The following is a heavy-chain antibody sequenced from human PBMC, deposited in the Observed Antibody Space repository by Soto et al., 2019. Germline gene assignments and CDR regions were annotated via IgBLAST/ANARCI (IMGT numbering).Heavy chain of an antibody. J-gene: IGHJ4*02. CDR1: GFTFSSYS. V-gene: IGHV3-48*02. D-gene: IGHD3-22*01. CDR3: ARDEFYYYESSGYWEGFDY. Sequence: PGGSLRLSCAASGFTFSSYSMNWVRQAPGKGLEWVSYISSSSSTIYYADSVKGRFTISRDNAKNSLYLQMNSLRDEDTAVYYCARDEFYYYESSGYWEGFDYWGQGTLVTVSS. CDR2: ISSSSSTI.